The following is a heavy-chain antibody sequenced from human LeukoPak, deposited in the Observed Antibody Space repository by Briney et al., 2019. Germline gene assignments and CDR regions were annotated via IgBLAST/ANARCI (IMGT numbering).Heavy chain of an antibody. D-gene: IGHD3-10*01. CDR3: AKVRFGELLNDAFDI. CDR2: ISYDGSNK. Sequence: GRSLRLSCAASGFTFSSYGMHWVRQAPGKGLEWVAVISYDGSNKYYADSVKGRFTISRDNSKNTLYLQMNSLRAEDTAVYYCAKVRFGELLNDAFDIWGQGTMVTVSS. CDR1: GFTFSSYG. J-gene: IGHJ3*02. V-gene: IGHV3-30*18.